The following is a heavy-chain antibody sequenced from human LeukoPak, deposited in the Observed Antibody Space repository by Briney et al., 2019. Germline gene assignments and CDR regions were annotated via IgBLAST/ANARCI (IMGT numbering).Heavy chain of an antibody. V-gene: IGHV5-51*01. Sequence: GESLKISCKGSGYSFTSYWIGWVRQMPGKGLEWMGIIYPGDSDTRYSPSFQGQGTILADKSISTAYLQWSSLKASDTAMYYGARHPAYCTNGVCYPAYFDYWGQGTLVTVSS. D-gene: IGHD2-8*01. CDR2: IYPGDSDT. CDR1: GYSFTSYW. J-gene: IGHJ4*02. CDR3: ARHPAYCTNGVCYPAYFDY.